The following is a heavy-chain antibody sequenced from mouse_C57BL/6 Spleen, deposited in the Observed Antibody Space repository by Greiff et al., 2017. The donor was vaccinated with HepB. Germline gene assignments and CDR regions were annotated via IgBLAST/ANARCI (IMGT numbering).Heavy chain of an antibody. CDR2: INPNNGGT. V-gene: IGHV1-26*01. D-gene: IGHD1-1*01. CDR1: GYTFTDYY. Sequence: EVQLQQSGPELVKPGDSVKISCKASGYTFTDYYMNWVKQSHGKSLEWIGDINPNNGGTSYNQKFKGKATLTVDKSSSTAYMEIRSLTSEDSAVYYCAREGTYYVSSYLFDYWGQGTTLTVSS. J-gene: IGHJ2*01. CDR3: AREGTYYVSSYLFDY.